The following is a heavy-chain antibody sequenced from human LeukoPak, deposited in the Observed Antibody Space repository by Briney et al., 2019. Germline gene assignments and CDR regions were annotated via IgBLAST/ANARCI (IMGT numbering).Heavy chain of an antibody. Sequence: GGSLRLSCAASGFTFSTYAMAWVRQAPGKGLEWVAVISKDGGTTAYADSVKGRFTMSRVNSKNTVYLQMNSLRAEDTAVYYCAKDRRVWFGELLIDYWGQGTLVTVSS. J-gene: IGHJ4*02. CDR1: GFTFSTYA. CDR3: AKDRRVWFGELLIDY. CDR2: ISKDGGTT. V-gene: IGHV3-23*01. D-gene: IGHD3-10*01.